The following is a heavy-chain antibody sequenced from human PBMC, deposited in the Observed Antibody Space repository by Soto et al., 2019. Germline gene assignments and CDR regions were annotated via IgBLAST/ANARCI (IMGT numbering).Heavy chain of an antibody. CDR2: ITPIFGAA. V-gene: IGHV1-69*06. CDR1: GGAFRSYT. D-gene: IGHD6-19*01. Sequence: QVQLVQSGAEVKKPGSSVKVSCKASGGAFRSYTISWVRQAPGQGLEWMGGITPIFGAANYAQKFEGRVTISADKSTTTAYMELSNLTSEDTAVYYCARDEIAVANRVGMDVWGQRATVIVSS. J-gene: IGHJ6*02. CDR3: ARDEIAVANRVGMDV.